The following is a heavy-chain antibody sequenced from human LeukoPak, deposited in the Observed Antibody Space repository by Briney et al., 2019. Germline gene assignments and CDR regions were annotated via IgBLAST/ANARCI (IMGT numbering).Heavy chain of an antibody. Sequence: ASVTVSCTAPGGTFTDYSISWVRQAPGHGLEWVGIINPSSGSTSYAQKFQGRVTMTRDTSTSTVYMELSSLTSEDTAVYYCARSYYYGSGSYSGFGYWGQGTLVIVSS. CDR3: ARSYYYGSGSYSGFGY. J-gene: IGHJ4*02. CDR2: INPSSGST. D-gene: IGHD3-10*01. V-gene: IGHV1-46*01. CDR1: GGTFTDYS.